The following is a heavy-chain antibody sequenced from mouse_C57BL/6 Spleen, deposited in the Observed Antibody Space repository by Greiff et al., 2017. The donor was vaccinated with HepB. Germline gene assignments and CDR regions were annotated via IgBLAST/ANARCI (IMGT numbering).Heavy chain of an antibody. CDR3: ARRSIYAMDY. CDR2: IDPSDSET. J-gene: IGHJ4*01. V-gene: IGHV1-52*01. Sequence: QVQLQQSGAELVRPGSSVKLSCKASGYTFTSYWMHWVKQRPIQGLEWIGNIDPSDSETHYNQKFKDKATLTVDKSSSTAYMQLSSLTSEDSAVYYCARRSIYAMDYWGQGTSVTVSS. CDR1: GYTFTSYW.